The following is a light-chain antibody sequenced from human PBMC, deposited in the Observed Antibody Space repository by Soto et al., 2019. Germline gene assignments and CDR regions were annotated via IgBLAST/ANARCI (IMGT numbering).Light chain of an antibody. CDR3: QHYGSFPHT. CDR2: GAS. V-gene: IGKV3-20*01. CDR1: QSVSSSY. J-gene: IGKJ2*01. Sequence: EIVLTQSPGTLSLSPGERATLSCRASQSVSSSYLAWYQHKPGQAPRLLIYGASSMATGVPDRLSGSGSGTDFTLTISRLEPEDFAVYYCQHYGSFPHTFGQGTKVEIK.